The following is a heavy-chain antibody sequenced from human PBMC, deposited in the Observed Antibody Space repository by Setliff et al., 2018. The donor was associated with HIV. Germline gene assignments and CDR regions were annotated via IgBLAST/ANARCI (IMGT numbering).Heavy chain of an antibody. V-gene: IGHV3-43D*03. J-gene: IGHJ4*02. CDR3: ARGPTGSGSSYPDY. Sequence: QSGGSLRLSCAASGFIFDDYAMHWVRQVPGKGLEWVSLISWNGGSSYYADSVRGRFTISRDNRKNSLYLQMNSLRPEDTAFYYCARGPTGSGSSYPDYWGQGTLVTVSS. D-gene: IGHD3-10*01. CDR1: GFIFDDYA. CDR2: ISWNGGSS.